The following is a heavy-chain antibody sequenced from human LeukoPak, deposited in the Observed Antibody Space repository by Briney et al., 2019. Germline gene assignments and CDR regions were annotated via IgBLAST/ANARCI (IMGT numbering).Heavy chain of an antibody. CDR2: INPNSGGT. V-gene: IGHV1-2*02. J-gene: IGHJ4*02. Sequence: ASVKVSCKASGYTFTGYYMHWVRQAPGQGLEWMGWINPNSGGTNYAQKFQGRVTMTRDTSISTAYMELRSLRSDDTAVYYCARSFYSYGQYYFDYWGQGTLVTVSS. CDR1: GYTFTGYY. D-gene: IGHD5-18*01. CDR3: ARSFYSYGQYYFDY.